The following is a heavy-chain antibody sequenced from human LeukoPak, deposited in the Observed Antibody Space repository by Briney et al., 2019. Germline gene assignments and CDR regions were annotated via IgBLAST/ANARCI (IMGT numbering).Heavy chain of an antibody. D-gene: IGHD4-17*01. Sequence: ASVKVSCKASGYTFSNYCMHWVRQAPGQGLEWMGLINPTAGNTYYAQRFQGRVTMTRNTSTSTVYMELSSLRSDDTAVYYCAREAYYGDREYYFDYWGQGTLVTVSS. CDR2: INPTAGNT. V-gene: IGHV1-46*01. J-gene: IGHJ4*02. CDR3: AREAYYGDREYYFDY. CDR1: GYTFSNYC.